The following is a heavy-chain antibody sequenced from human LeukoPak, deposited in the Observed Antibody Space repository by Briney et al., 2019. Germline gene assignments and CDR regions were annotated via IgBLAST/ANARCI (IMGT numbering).Heavy chain of an antibody. V-gene: IGHV4-4*07. D-gene: IGHD3-10*01. CDR2: IYTSGST. CDR1: GGSISSYY. Sequence: PSETLSLACTVSGGSISSYYWSWIQQPAGKGLEWIGRIYTSGSTNYNPSLKSRVTMSVDTSKNQFSLKLSSVTAADTAVYYCARDENYYQGSGSYDNWFDPWGQGTLVTVSS. J-gene: IGHJ5*02. CDR3: ARDENYYQGSGSYDNWFDP.